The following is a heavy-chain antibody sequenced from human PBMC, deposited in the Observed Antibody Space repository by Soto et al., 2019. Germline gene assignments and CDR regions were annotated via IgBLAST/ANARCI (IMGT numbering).Heavy chain of an antibody. V-gene: IGHV3-33*01. CDR3: ARDPAPMVRGVIITWWFDP. Sequence: PGGSLRLSCAASGFTFSSYGMHWVRQAPGKGLEWVAVIWYDGSNKYYADSVKGRFTISRDNAKNSLYLQMNSLRAEDTAVYYCARDPAPMVRGVIITWWFDPWGQETLVTVSS. J-gene: IGHJ5*02. CDR1: GFTFSSYG. CDR2: IWYDGSNK. D-gene: IGHD3-10*01.